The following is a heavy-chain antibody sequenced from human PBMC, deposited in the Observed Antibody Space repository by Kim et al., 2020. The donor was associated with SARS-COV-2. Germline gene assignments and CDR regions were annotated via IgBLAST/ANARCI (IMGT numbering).Heavy chain of an antibody. CDR3: ARDPTSSLWPGGD. CDR1: GFTVSSNY. CDR2: IYSGGST. V-gene: IGHV3-53*01. J-gene: IGHJ4*02. Sequence: GGSLRLSCAASGFTVSSNYMSWVRQAPGKGLEWVSVIYSGGSTYYADSVKGRFTISRDNSKNTLYLQMNSLRAEDTAVYYCARDPTSSLWPGGDWSQGTLVTVSS. D-gene: IGHD2-21*01.